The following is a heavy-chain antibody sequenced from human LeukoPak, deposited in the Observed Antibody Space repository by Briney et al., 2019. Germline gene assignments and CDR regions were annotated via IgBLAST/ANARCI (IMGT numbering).Heavy chain of an antibody. Sequence: GGSLRLSCVASGFTLRSYVMNRVRQTPGKGLEWVSSISGSGDSTFYADSVKGRFSISRDNSKNTLYLQVNGLRTEDTAVYYCARGNGDLYYYYYMDVWGKGTTVTVSS. V-gene: IGHV3-23*01. CDR3: ARGNGDLYYYYYMDV. J-gene: IGHJ6*03. D-gene: IGHD4-17*01. CDR2: ISGSGDST. CDR1: GFTLRSYV.